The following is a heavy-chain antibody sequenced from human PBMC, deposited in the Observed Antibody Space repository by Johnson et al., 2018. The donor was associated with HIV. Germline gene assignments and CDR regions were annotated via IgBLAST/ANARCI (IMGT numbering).Heavy chain of an antibody. CDR2: IKQDGSEK. Sequence: VQLVESGGGVVQPGGSLRLSCAASGFTFSSYWMSWVRQAPGKGLEWVANIKQDGSEKYYVDSVKGRFTISRDNAKNSLYLQMNSLRAEDTAVYYCAKGRWEATTYDDAFDIWGQGTMVTVSS. CDR3: AKGRWEATTYDDAFDI. D-gene: IGHD1-26*01. CDR1: GFTFSSYW. J-gene: IGHJ3*02. V-gene: IGHV3-7*01.